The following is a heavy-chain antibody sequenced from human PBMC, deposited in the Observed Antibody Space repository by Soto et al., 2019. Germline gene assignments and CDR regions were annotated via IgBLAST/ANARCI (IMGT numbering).Heavy chain of an antibody. CDR1: GFTFSSYW. D-gene: IGHD5-18*01. V-gene: IGHV3-7*01. Sequence: GGSLRLSCAASGFTFSSYWMSCVRQAPGKGLECVANRKQDGSEKYYLDSVKGRFTISTDNAKNSLYLQMNSLRAEDTAVYYCARGSTAMARGNDYYFDYWGQGTLVTVSS. J-gene: IGHJ4*02. CDR3: ARGSTAMARGNDYYFDY. CDR2: RKQDGSEK.